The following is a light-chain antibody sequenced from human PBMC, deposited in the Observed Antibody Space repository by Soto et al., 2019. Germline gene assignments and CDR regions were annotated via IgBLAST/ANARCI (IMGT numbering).Light chain of an antibody. CDR2: DAS. CDR1: QSVGNY. CDR3: QQRSSWPRT. V-gene: IGKV3-11*01. Sequence: EIVLTQSPATLSLSPGERAALSCRASQSVGNYLTWDQQKPGQAPRLLIYDASSRAAGIPARFSGSGSGTDFTLTISSLEPEDFAVYYCQQRSSWPRTFGQGTRVDIK. J-gene: IGKJ1*01.